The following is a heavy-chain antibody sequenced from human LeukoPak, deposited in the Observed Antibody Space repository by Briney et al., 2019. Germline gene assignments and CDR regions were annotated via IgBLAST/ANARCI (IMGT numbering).Heavy chain of an antibody. CDR2: VIHGGSS. V-gene: IGHV4-34*12. CDR3: ARLIDYYYNYMDV. Sequence: PSETLSLTCAVYGESFSGYSWSWFRQPPGKGLEWIGEVIHGGSSNYNPSLKSRVTISVDTSKNQFSLRLISVTAADTAVYYCARLIDYYYNYMDVWGKGTTVTISS. CDR1: GESFSGYS. D-gene: IGHD3-16*02. J-gene: IGHJ6*03.